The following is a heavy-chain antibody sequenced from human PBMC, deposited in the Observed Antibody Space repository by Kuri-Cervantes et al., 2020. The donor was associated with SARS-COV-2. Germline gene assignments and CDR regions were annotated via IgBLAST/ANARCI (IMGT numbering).Heavy chain of an antibody. D-gene: IGHD3-3*01. CDR3: AKDISNDSWSGYLYPGAFDY. J-gene: IGHJ4*02. CDR2: ISGSGGST. CDR1: GFTFSSYA. Sequence: GGSLRLSCAASGFTFSSYAMSWVRQAPGKGLEWVSAISGSGGSTYYADSVKGRFTISRDNSKNTLYLQMNSLRAEDTAVYYCAKDISNDSWSGYLYPGAFDYWGQGTLVTVSS. V-gene: IGHV3-23*01.